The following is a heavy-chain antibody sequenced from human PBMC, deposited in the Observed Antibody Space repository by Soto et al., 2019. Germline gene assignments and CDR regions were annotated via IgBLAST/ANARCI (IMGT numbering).Heavy chain of an antibody. D-gene: IGHD3-3*01. J-gene: IGHJ6*03. CDR3: AKENRPQFWSDYYYYYMDV. CDR1: GFTFSSYA. CDR2: ISGSGGST. Sequence: EVQLLESGGGLVQPGGSLRLSCAASGFTFSSYAMSWVRQAPGKGLEWVSAISGSGGSTYYAVYVKGRFTISRDNSKNTLYLQMNSLRAEDTAVYYCAKENRPQFWSDYYYYYMDVWGKGTTVTVSS. V-gene: IGHV3-23*01.